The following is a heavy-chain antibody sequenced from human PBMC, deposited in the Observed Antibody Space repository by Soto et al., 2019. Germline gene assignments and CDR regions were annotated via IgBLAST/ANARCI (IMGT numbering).Heavy chain of an antibody. CDR3: AREARYCSGGSCLGYYYYYSMDV. CDR2: ISAYNGNT. J-gene: IGHJ6*03. D-gene: IGHD2-15*01. CDR1: GYTFTSYG. Sequence: QVQLVQSGAEVKKPGASVKVSCKASGYTFTSYGISWVRQAPGQGLERMGWISAYNGNTNYAQKLQGRVTMTTDTSTSTAYMELRSLRSDDTAVYYCAREARYCSGGSCLGYYYYYSMDVWGKGTTVTVSS. V-gene: IGHV1-18*01.